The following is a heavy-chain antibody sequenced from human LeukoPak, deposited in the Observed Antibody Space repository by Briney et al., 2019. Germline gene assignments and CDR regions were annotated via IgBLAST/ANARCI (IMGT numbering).Heavy chain of an antibody. CDR2: IYYSGST. V-gene: IGHV4-59*07. J-gene: IGHJ3*01. CDR3: ARSRVPGNHGF. D-gene: IGHD2-2*01. CDR1: GGSISSYY. Sequence: SDTLSLTCTVSGGSISSYYWSWIRQPPGKGLEWIGYIYYSGSTNYNPSLKSRVTISVDTSKNQFSLKLNSVTAADTAVYYCARSRVPGNHGFWGQGTMVTVSS.